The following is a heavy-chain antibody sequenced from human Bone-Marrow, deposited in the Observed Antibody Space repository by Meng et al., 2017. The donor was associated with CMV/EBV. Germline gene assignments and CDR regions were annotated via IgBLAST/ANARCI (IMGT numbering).Heavy chain of an antibody. CDR2: INPNSGGT. CDR3: ARVSKSPFIVVVPKGAFAI. D-gene: IGHD2-2*01. J-gene: IGHJ3*02. V-gene: IGHV1-2*02. Sequence: ASVKVSCKASGYTFTGYYMHWVRQAPGQGLEWMGWINPNSGGTNYAQKFQGRVTMTRDTSISTAYMEPSRLRSDDTAVYYCARVSKSPFIVVVPKGAFAIWGPGTMVTFSS. CDR1: GYTFTGYY.